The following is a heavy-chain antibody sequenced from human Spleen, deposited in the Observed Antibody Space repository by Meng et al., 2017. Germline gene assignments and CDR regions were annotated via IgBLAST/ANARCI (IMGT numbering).Heavy chain of an antibody. CDR2: ISGSGGST. CDR1: GFTFSSYA. J-gene: IGHJ4*02. D-gene: IGHD7-27*01. CDR3: AKDGDWGWGY. Sequence: GESLKISCAASGFTFSSYAMSWVRQAPGKGLEWVSAISGSGGSTDYADSVKGRFTISRDNSKNTLYLQMNSRRAEDTAVYYCAKDGDWGWGYWGQGTLVTVSS. V-gene: IGHV3-23*01.